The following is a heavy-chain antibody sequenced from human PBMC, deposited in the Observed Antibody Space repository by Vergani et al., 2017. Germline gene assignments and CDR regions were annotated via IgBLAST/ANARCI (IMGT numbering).Heavy chain of an antibody. CDR1: GFTFNQYG. Sequence: QVQLVESGGGVVQPGRSLRLSCAASGFTFNQYGMHWVRPAPGKGLEWVAVTWYDGNNKQYADSVKGRFTISRDNSKSTMYLQMNSLRDGDTGVYYCARDLRLLYNRFDPWGQGTLVTVSS. V-gene: IGHV3-33*01. CDR3: ARDLRLLYNRFDP. CDR2: TWYDGNNK. J-gene: IGHJ5*02. D-gene: IGHD1-14*01.